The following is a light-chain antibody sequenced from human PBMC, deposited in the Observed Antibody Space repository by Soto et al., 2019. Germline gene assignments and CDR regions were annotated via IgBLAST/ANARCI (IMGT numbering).Light chain of an antibody. CDR2: GAS. Sequence: EIVLTQSPGTLSLSPGERATLSCRASQSVSSSYLARYQQKPGQAPRLLIYGASSRATGIPDRFSGSGSGTDFILTISRLEPEDFAVYYCQQYGSSPPTYTFGQGTKLEIK. V-gene: IGKV3-20*01. CDR1: QSVSSSY. J-gene: IGKJ2*01. CDR3: QQYGSSPPTYT.